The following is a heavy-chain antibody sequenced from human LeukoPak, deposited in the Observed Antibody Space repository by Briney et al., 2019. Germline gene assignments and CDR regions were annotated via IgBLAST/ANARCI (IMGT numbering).Heavy chain of an antibody. J-gene: IGHJ4*02. Sequence: SETLSLTCAVSGYSISSSNYWGWIRQPPGKGLEWIGYIYYSGSTNYNPSLKSRVTISVDTSKNQFSLKLSSVTAADTAVYYCARESSGSYGFDYRGQGTLVTVSS. CDR3: ARESSGSYGFDY. D-gene: IGHD1-26*01. CDR1: GYSISSSNY. V-gene: IGHV4-61*05. CDR2: IYYSGST.